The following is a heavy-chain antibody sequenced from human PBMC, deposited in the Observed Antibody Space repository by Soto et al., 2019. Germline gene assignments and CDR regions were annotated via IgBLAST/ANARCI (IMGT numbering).Heavy chain of an antibody. Sequence: ASVKVSCKTSGYTFTGYYMHWVRQAPGQGLEWMGWINPNSGGTNYAQKFQGRVTMTRDTSISTAYMELSRLRSDDTAVYYCARDTRWAIYYYYYGMDVWGQGTTVTVSS. CDR3: ARDTRWAIYYYYYGMDV. D-gene: IGHD3-16*01. CDR1: GYTFTGYY. V-gene: IGHV1-2*02. CDR2: INPNSGGT. J-gene: IGHJ6*02.